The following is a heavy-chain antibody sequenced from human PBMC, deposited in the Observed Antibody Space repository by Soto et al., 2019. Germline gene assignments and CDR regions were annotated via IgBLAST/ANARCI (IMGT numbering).Heavy chain of an antibody. Sequence: QLQESGPGLVKPSETLSLTCTVSGASISSPTYYWGWIRQSPGKGLEWIGSIYYTGTTHYSPYLKTRVTLSVDTSNMQFSLSLTSVTAADTAIYYCVRLPNRPLAGDDWGQGTLVTVSS. J-gene: IGHJ4*02. CDR1: GASISSPTYY. CDR3: VRLPNRPLAGDD. V-gene: IGHV4-39*01. CDR2: IYYTGTT.